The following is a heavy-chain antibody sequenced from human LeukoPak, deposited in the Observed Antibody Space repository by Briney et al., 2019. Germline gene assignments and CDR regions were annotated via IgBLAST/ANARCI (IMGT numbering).Heavy chain of an antibody. J-gene: IGHJ6*02. CDR3: ARAHVSWATMTTVWPVYYYYGMDV. V-gene: IGHV4-31*03. CDR1: GGSISSGGYS. D-gene: IGHD4-17*01. Sequence: SQTLSLTCTVSGGSISSGGYSWSWIRQHPGKGLEWIGYIYYSGSTYYNPSLKSRVTISVDTSKNQFSLKLSSVTAADTAVYYCARAHVSWATMTTVWPVYYYYGMDVWGQGTTVTASS. CDR2: IYYSGST.